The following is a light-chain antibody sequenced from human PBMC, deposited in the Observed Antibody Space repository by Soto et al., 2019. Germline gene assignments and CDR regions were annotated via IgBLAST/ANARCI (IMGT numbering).Light chain of an antibody. V-gene: IGKV3-20*01. CDR1: QSVSSSY. CDR3: QQYGSSVLT. CDR2: GAS. Sequence: ENVLTQSPGTLSLSPGERATLSCRASQSVSSSYLAWYQQKPGQAPRLLIYGASSRATGIPDRFSGSGSGTAFTLTISRLEPEDFAVYYCQQYGSSVLTFGGGTKVEIK. J-gene: IGKJ4*01.